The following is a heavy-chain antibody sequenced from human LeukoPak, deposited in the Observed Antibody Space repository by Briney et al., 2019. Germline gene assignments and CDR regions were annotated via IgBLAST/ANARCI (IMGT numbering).Heavy chain of an antibody. CDR3: AREVITFGGVIVRNDNWFDP. CDR2: IHYTGTT. Sequence: SETLSLTCAVYGGSFSGYYWSWIRQSPGKGLEWIDFIHYTGTTNYNPSLKSRVTISVDTSKNQFSLKLSSVTAADTAVYYCAREVITFGGVIVRNDNWFDPWGQGTLVTVSS. V-gene: IGHV4-59*12. D-gene: IGHD3-16*02. J-gene: IGHJ5*02. CDR1: GGSFSGYY.